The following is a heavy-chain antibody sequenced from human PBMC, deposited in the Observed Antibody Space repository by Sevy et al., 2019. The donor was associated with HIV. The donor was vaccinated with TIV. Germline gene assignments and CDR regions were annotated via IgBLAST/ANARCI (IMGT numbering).Heavy chain of an antibody. J-gene: IGHJ4*02. CDR3: ARDEGGYYGLGSYEGSGY. D-gene: IGHD3-10*01. Sequence: ASVKVSCKASGYTFTDYGISCVRQAPGQGLEWMGWISPYNGNTDYAQKFQGRVTLTTDTSTNTGYMELRDLRSDDTAVYYCARDEGGYYGLGSYEGSGYWGQGTLVTVSS. CDR1: GYTFTDYG. V-gene: IGHV1-18*01. CDR2: ISPYNGNT.